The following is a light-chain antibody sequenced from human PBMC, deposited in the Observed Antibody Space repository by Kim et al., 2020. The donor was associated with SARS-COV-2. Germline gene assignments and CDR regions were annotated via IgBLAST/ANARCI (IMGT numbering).Light chain of an antibody. J-gene: IGKJ4*01. CDR2: EVS. V-gene: IGKV2-30*01. CDR1: QILLYITGNTF. CDR3: MQGTHWPLT. Sequence: PASISCRSSQILLYITGNTFLNWFQQRPGQSPRRLIYEVSNRDSGVPDRFSGSGSDTDFTLKISRVEAEDVGVYYCMQGTHWPLTFGGGTKVDIK.